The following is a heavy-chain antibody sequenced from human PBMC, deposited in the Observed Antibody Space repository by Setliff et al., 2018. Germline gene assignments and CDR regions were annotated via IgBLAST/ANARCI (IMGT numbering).Heavy chain of an antibody. V-gene: IGHV1-69*13. CDR3: ARDLGGVRYYGSGQGFDP. D-gene: IGHD3-10*01. CDR2: IIPIFGTT. CDR1: GGSFSTYA. J-gene: IGHJ5*02. Sequence: ASVKVSCKASGGSFSTYAISWARQAPGQGLEWMGVIIPIFGTTNYAQKFQGRVTITADESTSTAYMELSSLRSEDTAVYYCARDLGGVRYYGSGQGFDPWGQGTLVTVSS.